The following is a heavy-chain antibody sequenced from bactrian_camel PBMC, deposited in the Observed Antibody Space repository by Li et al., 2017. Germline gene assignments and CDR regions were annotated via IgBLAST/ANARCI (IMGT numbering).Heavy chain of an antibody. J-gene: IGHJ4*01. V-gene: IGHV3-2*01. Sequence: HVQLVESGGGLVQPGSSLKLSCTVTGGTFTNYYMSWVRQAPGKTLEWVSSINSDGSNTYYADFVKGRFTISKGNTMNTAYLQMDSLKSEDTAQYYCVTLAWGFNYWGQGTQVTVS. CDR2: INSDGSNT. D-gene: IGHD1*01. CDR3: VTLAWGFNY. CDR1: GGTFTNYY.